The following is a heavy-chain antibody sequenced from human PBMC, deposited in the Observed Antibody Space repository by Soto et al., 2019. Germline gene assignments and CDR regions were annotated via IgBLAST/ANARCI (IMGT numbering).Heavy chain of an antibody. CDR3: VRDHNWAFDS. J-gene: IGHJ4*02. CDR1: GFSLSDYT. CDR2: IGGTDDVL. Sequence: EVQLVESGGGLVQPGGSLRLSCAASGFSLSDYTMNWVRQAPGKGPEWVSYIGGTDDVLSYTDSVNGRFIISRDIAKNSLYLQMNSLRDEDTAVYYCVRDHNWAFDSWGQGTLVTVSS. D-gene: IGHD3-16*01. V-gene: IGHV3-48*02.